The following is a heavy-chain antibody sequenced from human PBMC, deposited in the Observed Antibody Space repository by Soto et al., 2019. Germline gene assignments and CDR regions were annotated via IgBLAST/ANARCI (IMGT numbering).Heavy chain of an antibody. CDR3: TTESHSYYYDSSGYFSYYYYGMDV. J-gene: IGHJ6*02. V-gene: IGHV3-15*07. D-gene: IGHD3-22*01. CDR1: GFTFSNAW. Sequence: GGSLRLSCAASGFTFSNAWMNWVRQAPGKGLEWVGRIKSKTDGGTTDYAAPVKGRFTISRDDSKNTLYLQMSSLKTEDTAVYYCTTESHSYYYDSSGYFSYYYYGMDVWGQGT. CDR2: IKSKTDGGTT.